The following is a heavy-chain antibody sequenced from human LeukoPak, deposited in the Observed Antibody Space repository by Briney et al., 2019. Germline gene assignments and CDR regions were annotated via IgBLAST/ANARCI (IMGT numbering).Heavy chain of an antibody. CDR1: GFTFSNYW. CDR3: VRDYYYYMDV. J-gene: IGHJ6*03. V-gene: IGHV3-74*01. Sequence: GGSLRLSCAASGFTFSNYWMHWVRQAPGKGLVWVSRLNSDGSSTSYADSVKGRFTISRDNAKNTLYLQMNSLRAEDTAVYYCVRDYYYYMDVWGKGTTVTVSS. CDR2: LNSDGSST.